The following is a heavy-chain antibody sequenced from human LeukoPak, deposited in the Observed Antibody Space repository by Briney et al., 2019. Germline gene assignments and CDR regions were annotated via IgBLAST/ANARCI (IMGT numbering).Heavy chain of an antibody. CDR2: ISGSGGGT. CDR1: GFTFSSFA. V-gene: IGHV3-23*01. J-gene: IGHJ4*02. Sequence: GGSLRLSCAASGFTFSSFAMSWVRQAPGKGLEWVSSISGSGGGTYYADSVKGRFTISRDDSKNTLYLQMNSLRAEDTAVYYCAKVSAIVVVPAAHYFDYWGQGTLVTVSS. CDR3: AKVSAIVVVPAAHYFDY. D-gene: IGHD2-2*01.